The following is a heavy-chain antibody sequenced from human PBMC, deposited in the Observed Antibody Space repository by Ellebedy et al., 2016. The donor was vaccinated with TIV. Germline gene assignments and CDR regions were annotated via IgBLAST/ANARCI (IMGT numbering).Heavy chain of an antibody. D-gene: IGHD1-26*01. J-gene: IGHJ6*02. CDR2: IDPKSGGI. CDR1: GYTFIGYY. CDR3: AREGGAHYYYYGMDV. Sequence: ASVKVSCKASGYTFIGYYIYWLRQAPGQGLEWMGWIDPKSGGINLERKFQGRVTMTRDTSTSTVYMELSSLRSDDTAVYYCAREGGAHYYYYGMDVWGQGTSVTVSS. V-gene: IGHV1-2*02.